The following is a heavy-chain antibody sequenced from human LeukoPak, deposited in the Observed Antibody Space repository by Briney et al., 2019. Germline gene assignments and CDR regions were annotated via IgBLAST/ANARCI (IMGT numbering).Heavy chain of an antibody. CDR2: FIAIFGTA. Sequence: SVKLSCKASGGTFSSYAISWVRQSPGQRLEWMGGFIAIFGTANYAQKFKGRVTITADKSTSTAHMERSSLRSEDTAVYYCAREPIHPRNIVVVTGPFDYWGQGTLVTVSS. D-gene: IGHD2-21*02. CDR1: GGTFSSYA. V-gene: IGHV1-69*06. CDR3: AREPIHPRNIVVVTGPFDY. J-gene: IGHJ4*02.